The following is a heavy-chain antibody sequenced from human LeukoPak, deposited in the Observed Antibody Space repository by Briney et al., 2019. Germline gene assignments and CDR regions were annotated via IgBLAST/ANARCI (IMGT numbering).Heavy chain of an antibody. V-gene: IGHV3-23*01. CDR3: AKPVVYGSGSYYTEDY. Sequence: GGSLRLSCAASGFTFSSYAMSWVRQAPGKGLEWVSAISGSGGSTYYADSMTGQFTISRDNSKNTLYQQMNSLRAEDTAVYYCAKPVVYGSGSYYTEDYWGQGTLVTVSS. CDR1: GFTFSSYA. CDR2: ISGSGGST. J-gene: IGHJ4*02. D-gene: IGHD3-10*01.